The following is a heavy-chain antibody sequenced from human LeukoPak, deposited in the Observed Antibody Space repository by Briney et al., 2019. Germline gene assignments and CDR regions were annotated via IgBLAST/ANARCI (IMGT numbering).Heavy chain of an antibody. CDR1: GYTFTSYG. CDR2: ISAYNGNT. V-gene: IGHV1-18*01. D-gene: IGHD6-13*01. CDR3: ARAPPYSSSWPAEYFQH. Sequence: ASVKVSCKASGYTFTSYGISWVRQAPGQGLEWMGWISAYNGNTNYAQKLQGRVTMTTDTSTSTAYMELRSLRSDDTAVYYCARAPPYSSSWPAEYFQHWGQGTLVTVSS. J-gene: IGHJ1*01.